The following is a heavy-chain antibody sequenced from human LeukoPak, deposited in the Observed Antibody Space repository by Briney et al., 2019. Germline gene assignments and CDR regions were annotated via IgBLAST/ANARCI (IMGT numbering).Heavy chain of an antibody. Sequence: GGSLRLSCAASGFTFSSYAMHWVRQAPGKGLEWVAVISYDGSNEYYADSVKGRFTISRDNSKNTLYLQMNSLRAEDTAVYYCASAIVPTTPPLDYWGQGTLVTVSS. D-gene: IGHD5-12*01. V-gene: IGHV3-30*04. CDR1: GFTFSSYA. CDR2: ISYDGSNE. J-gene: IGHJ4*02. CDR3: ASAIVPTTPPLDY.